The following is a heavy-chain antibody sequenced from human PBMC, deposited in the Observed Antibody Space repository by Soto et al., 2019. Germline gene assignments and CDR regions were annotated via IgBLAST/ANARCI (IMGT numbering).Heavy chain of an antibody. Sequence: EVQLVVSGGGLVQPGGSLRLSCAASGFTFSNPWMHWVRQAPGKGLVWVSHINSDGTTTTYADSVKGRFTISRDNAKNTVHLQMNSLRAEDTAVYYCATDGSYAQHVWGQGTTVTVSS. V-gene: IGHV3-74*01. CDR1: GFTFSNPW. CDR2: INSDGTTT. J-gene: IGHJ6*02. CDR3: ATDGSYAQHV. D-gene: IGHD2-2*01.